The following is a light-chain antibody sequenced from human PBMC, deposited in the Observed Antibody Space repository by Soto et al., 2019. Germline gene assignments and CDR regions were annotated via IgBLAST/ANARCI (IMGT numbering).Light chain of an antibody. CDR2: AAS. CDR1: QGIRND. V-gene: IGKV1-17*01. CDR3: LQHSTYPLT. J-gene: IGKJ1*01. Sequence: DIQMTQFPSSLSASVGDRVTITCRASQGIRNDLARYQQKPGKAPKRLIYAASSLQSGVPSRFSGSGSGTEFTLAISSLQPEDFANFYCLQHSTYPLTFGQGTKVEIK.